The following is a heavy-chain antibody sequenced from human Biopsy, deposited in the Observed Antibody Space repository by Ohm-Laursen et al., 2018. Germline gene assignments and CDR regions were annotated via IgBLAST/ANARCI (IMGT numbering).Heavy chain of an antibody. CDR1: GFTVSSTY. J-gene: IGHJ4*02. V-gene: IGHV3-53*01. CDR2: IYTGGST. CDR3: AREGRDC. Sequence: SLRLSCAASGFTVSSTYMSWVRQAPGKGLEWVSVIYTGGSTFYADSVKGRFTISRDKSKNTLYLQMNNLTAEDTAVYYCAREGRDCWGQGTRVTVSS.